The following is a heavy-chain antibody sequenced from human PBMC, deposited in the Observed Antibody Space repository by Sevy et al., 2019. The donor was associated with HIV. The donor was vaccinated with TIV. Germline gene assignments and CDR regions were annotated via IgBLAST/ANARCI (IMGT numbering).Heavy chain of an antibody. CDR3: AGDGYSSGWYEGDDAFDI. J-gene: IGHJ3*02. D-gene: IGHD6-19*01. V-gene: IGHV3-21*01. Sequence: GGSLRLSCAASGFTFSSYSMNWVRQAPGKGLEWVSSISSSSSYIYYADSVKGRFTISSDNAKNSLYLQMTSLRAEDTAVYYGAGDGYSSGWYEGDDAFDIWGQGTMVTVSS. CDR2: ISSSSSYI. CDR1: GFTFSSYS.